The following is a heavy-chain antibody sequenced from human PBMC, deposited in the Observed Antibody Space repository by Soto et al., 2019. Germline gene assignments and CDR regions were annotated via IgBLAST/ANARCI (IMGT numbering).Heavy chain of an antibody. V-gene: IGHV3-49*03. J-gene: IGHJ5*02. CDR3: TRGGPRGDDFWSGSMGIDP. CDR2: IRSKAYGGTT. Sequence: GGSLRLSCTASGFTFGDYAMSWFRQAPGKGLEWVGFIRSKAYGGTTEYAASVKGRFTISRDDSKSIAYLQMNSLKTEDTAVYYCTRGGPRGDDFWSGSMGIDPWGQGTLVTVSS. CDR1: GFTFGDYA. D-gene: IGHD3-3*01.